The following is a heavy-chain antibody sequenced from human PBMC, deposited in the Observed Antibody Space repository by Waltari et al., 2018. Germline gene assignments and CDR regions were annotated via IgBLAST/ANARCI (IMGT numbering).Heavy chain of an antibody. Sequence: EVQLVESVGGLVPPGGSLRLSCSASGFIVSTYWMHGLRQAPGKGPVGVAQIKTDGSTTRYTDSVEGRFTISRDNARNMLYLQMNSLRAEDTALYYCAAYSGSWYWGQGTLVTVSS. D-gene: IGHD6-13*01. CDR2: IKTDGSTT. V-gene: IGHV3-74*01. CDR1: GFIVSTYW. CDR3: AAYSGSWY. J-gene: IGHJ4*02.